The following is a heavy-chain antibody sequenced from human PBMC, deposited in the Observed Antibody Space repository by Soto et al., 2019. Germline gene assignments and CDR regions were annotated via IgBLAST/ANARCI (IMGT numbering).Heavy chain of an antibody. V-gene: IGHV1-3*01. CDR1: GYTFTSYA. CDR2: INAGNGNT. J-gene: IGHJ3*02. Sequence: ASVKVSCKASGYTFTSYAMHWVRQAPGQRLEWMGWINAGNGNTKYSQKFQGRVTITRDTSASTAYMELSSLRSEDTAVYYCARDGADSSGYYFVAFDIWGQGTMVTVSS. D-gene: IGHD3-22*01. CDR3: ARDGADSSGYYFVAFDI.